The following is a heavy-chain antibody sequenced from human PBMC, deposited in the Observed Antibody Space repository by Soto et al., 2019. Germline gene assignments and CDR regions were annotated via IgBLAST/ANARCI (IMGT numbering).Heavy chain of an antibody. CDR2: IYWDDDK. J-gene: IGHJ3*02. CDR1: GFSLSTSGVG. D-gene: IGHD2-8*02. Sequence: QITLKESGPTLVKPTQTLTLTCTFSGFSLSTSGVGVGWIRQPPGKALEWLALIYWDDDKRYSPSLKSRLTITKDTSKSQVVLTMTNTDPGDTATYYSALHFYILVDYAFDTRGQGTMVTVSS. V-gene: IGHV2-5*02. CDR3: ALHFYILVDYAFDT.